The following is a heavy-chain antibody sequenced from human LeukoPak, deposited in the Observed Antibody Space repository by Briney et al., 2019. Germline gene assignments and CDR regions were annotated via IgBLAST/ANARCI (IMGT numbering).Heavy chain of an antibody. D-gene: IGHD1-26*01. V-gene: IGHV4-39*01. CDR2: IYYTGST. Sequence: WGWIRQPPGKGLEWIGSIYYTGSTYDNPSLKSRVTISVDTSKNQFSLKLSSVTAADTAVYYCARRSGSGRAFDYWGQGTLVTVSS. CDR3: ARRSGSGRAFDY. J-gene: IGHJ4*02.